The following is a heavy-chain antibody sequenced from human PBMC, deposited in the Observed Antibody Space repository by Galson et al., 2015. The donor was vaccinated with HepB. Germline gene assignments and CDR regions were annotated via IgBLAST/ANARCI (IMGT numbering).Heavy chain of an antibody. Sequence: SLRLSCAASGFTFSGSTMHWVRQASRKGLEWVGRIRSKSDSYATAFAASVKGRFTISRDDSEDTAFLQMNSLKTEDTAVYYCMTTVSAGGGMDVWGQGTTVTVSS. CDR1: GFTFSGST. J-gene: IGHJ6*02. CDR2: IRSKSDSYAT. CDR3: MTTVSAGGGMDV. V-gene: IGHV3-73*01. D-gene: IGHD4-17*01.